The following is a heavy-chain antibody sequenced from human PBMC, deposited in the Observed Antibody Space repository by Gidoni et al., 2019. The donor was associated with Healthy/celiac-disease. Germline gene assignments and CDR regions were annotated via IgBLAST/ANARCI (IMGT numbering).Heavy chain of an antibody. J-gene: IGHJ3*02. CDR2: ISWNSGSI. D-gene: IGHD3-16*01. CDR3: AKDIPGGHDAFDI. Sequence: EVQLVESGGGLVQPGRSLRLSCAASGFTFDDYAMHWVRQAPGKGLGWFSGISWNSGSIGYADSVKGRFTISRDNAKNSLYLQMNSLRAEDTALYYCAKDIPGGHDAFDIWGQGTMVTVSS. V-gene: IGHV3-9*01. CDR1: GFTFDDYA.